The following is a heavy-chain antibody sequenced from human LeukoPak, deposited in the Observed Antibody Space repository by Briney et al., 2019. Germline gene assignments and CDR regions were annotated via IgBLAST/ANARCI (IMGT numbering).Heavy chain of an antibody. CDR2: INPNSGDT. CDR3: ARADWSMLEY. CDR1: GYTFIVYH. J-gene: IGHJ4*02. Sequence: GASVKVSCKASGYTFIVYHMHWVRQAPGQGLEWRGWINPNSGDTNFAQKFQGRVTMTRDTSISTVYMEPSRLTSDDTAVYYCARADWSMLEYWGQGTLVTVSS. V-gene: IGHV1-2*02. D-gene: IGHD1-1*01.